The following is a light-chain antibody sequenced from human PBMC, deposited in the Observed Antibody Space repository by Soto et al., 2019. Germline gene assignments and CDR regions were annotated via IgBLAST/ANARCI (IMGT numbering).Light chain of an antibody. J-gene: IGLJ2*01. CDR3: SSYTSSSTVV. Sequence: QSALTQPASVSGSPGQSVIISCTGTSSDVGGYNYVSWYQQEPGKAPKLMIYEVSNRPSGVSNRFSGSKSGNTASLTISGLQAEDEADYYCSSYTSSSTVVFGGGTKVTVL. CDR1: SSDVGGYNY. V-gene: IGLV2-14*01. CDR2: EVS.